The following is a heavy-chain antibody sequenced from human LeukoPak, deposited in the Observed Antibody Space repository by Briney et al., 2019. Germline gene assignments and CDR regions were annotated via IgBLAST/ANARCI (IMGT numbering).Heavy chain of an antibody. CDR2: ISSSGSTI. CDR1: GFTFSDYY. D-gene: IGHD3-3*01. J-gene: IGHJ6*02. V-gene: IGHV3-11*01. CDR3: ARDPNYDFWSGYYVGMDV. Sequence: GGSLRLSCAASGFTFSDYYMSWIRQAPGKGLEWVSYISSSGSTIYYADSVKGRFTISRDNAKNSLYLQMNSLRAEDTAVYYCARDPNYDFWSGYYVGMDVWGQGTTATVSS.